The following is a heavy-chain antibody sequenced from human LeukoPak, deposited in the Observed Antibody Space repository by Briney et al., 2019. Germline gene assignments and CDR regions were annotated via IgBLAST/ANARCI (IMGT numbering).Heavy chain of an antibody. Sequence: SETLSLTCAVSGVSLSNYYWTWIRQPPGKGLEWIGYIFYSGSTNYNPSLKSRVTISVDTSKNQISLKLRSVTAADTAVYYCARQYYYDSSGYWSFDPWGQGTLVTVSS. V-gene: IGHV4-59*08. D-gene: IGHD3-22*01. CDR1: GVSLSNYY. CDR3: ARQYYYDSSGYWSFDP. J-gene: IGHJ5*02. CDR2: IFYSGST.